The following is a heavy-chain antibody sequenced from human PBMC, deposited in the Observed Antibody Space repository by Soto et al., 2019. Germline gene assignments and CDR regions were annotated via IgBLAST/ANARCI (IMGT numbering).Heavy chain of an antibody. CDR3: VRDYSGSSFDY. J-gene: IGHJ4*01. D-gene: IGHD1-26*01. CDR1: GGSFSGYY. V-gene: IGHV4-34*10. Sequence: SETLSLTCAVYGGSFSGYYWGWIRQPPGKGLEWIGSMYHSGSTDYNPSLKSRITISVDTSKNQFSLKLRSATAADTAVYYCVRDYSGSSFDYWGHGTLVTVSS. CDR2: MYHSGST.